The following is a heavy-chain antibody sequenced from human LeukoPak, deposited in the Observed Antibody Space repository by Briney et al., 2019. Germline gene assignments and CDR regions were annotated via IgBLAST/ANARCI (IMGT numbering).Heavy chain of an antibody. V-gene: IGHV1-2*04. J-gene: IGHJ6*02. D-gene: IGHD6-13*01. CDR2: INPNSGGT. CDR3: ARDLPEKQLVPGPGGYGMDV. CDR1: GYTFTGYY. Sequence: ASVTVSCTASGYTFTGYYMHWVRQAPGQELEWMGWINPNSGGTNYAQKFQGWVTMTRDTSISTAYMELSRLRSDDTAVYYCARDLPEKQLVPGPGGYGMDVWGQGTTVTVSS.